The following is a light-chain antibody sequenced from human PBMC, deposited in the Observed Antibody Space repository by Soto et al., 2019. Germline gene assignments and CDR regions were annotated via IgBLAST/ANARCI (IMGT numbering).Light chain of an antibody. CDR2: GAF. V-gene: IGKV3-20*01. Sequence: EIVLTQSPGTLSLSPGERATLSCRASQSVSSSYLAWYQQKPGQAPRLLIYGAFSRATGIPDRFSGSGAGTDFTLTISRLEPEDFAVYYCQQYGSSPSFGQGTRLEIK. J-gene: IGKJ5*01. CDR3: QQYGSSPS. CDR1: QSVSSSY.